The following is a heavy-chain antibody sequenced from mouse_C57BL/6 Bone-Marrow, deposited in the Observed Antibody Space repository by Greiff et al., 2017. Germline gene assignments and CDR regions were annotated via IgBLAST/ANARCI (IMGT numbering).Heavy chain of an antibody. J-gene: IGHJ1*03. Sequence: VQLQQSGAELARPGASVKLSCKASGYTFTSYGISWVKQRTGQGLEWIGEIYPRSGNTYYNEKFKGKATLTADKSSSTAYMALRSLTSEDSAVYFCARREIYYYGSSYVWYFDVWGTGTTVTVSS. V-gene: IGHV1-81*01. CDR1: GYTFTSYG. D-gene: IGHD1-1*01. CDR2: IYPRSGNT. CDR3: ARREIYYYGSSYVWYFDV.